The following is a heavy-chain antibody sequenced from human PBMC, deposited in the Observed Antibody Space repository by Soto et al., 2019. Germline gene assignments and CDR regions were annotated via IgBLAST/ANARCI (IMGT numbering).Heavy chain of an antibody. CDR2: INPSGVST. Sequence: ASVKVSCKASGYTFTSYYMHWVRQAPGQGLEWMGIINPSGVSTSYAQKFQGRVTMTRDTSTSTVYMELSSLRSEDTAVYYCARDTDDSSGYYNYYYGMDVWGQGTTVTVSS. J-gene: IGHJ6*02. CDR1: GYTFTSYY. V-gene: IGHV1-46*01. CDR3: ARDTDDSSGYYNYYYGMDV. D-gene: IGHD3-22*01.